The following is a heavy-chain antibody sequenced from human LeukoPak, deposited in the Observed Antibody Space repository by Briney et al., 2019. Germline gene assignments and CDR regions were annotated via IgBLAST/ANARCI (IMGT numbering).Heavy chain of an antibody. Sequence: ASVKVSCKVSGYTLTELSLHWFGQAPGKGLGWWGGFDPEDGETIYAQKFQGRVTMTEDTSTDTAYMELSSLRSEDTAVYYCATDRLRFLEWLLYWGQGTLVTVSS. CDR2: FDPEDGET. CDR3: ATDRLRFLEWLLY. J-gene: IGHJ4*02. D-gene: IGHD3-3*01. CDR1: GYTLTELS. V-gene: IGHV1-24*01.